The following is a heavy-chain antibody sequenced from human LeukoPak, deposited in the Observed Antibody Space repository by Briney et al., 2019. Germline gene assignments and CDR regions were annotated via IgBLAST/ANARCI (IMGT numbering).Heavy chain of an antibody. CDR3: AREEVAAYANWFDP. CDR1: GGSISSYY. CDR2: IEYRGST. Sequence: NASETLSLTCTVSGGSISSYYWSWIRQPPGKGLDWIGYIEYRGSTNYNPSLKSRVTMSIDTSKNQFSLKLTSVTAADTAVYFCAREEVAAYANWFDPWGQGSLVTVSS. J-gene: IGHJ5*02. D-gene: IGHD2-15*01. V-gene: IGHV4-59*01.